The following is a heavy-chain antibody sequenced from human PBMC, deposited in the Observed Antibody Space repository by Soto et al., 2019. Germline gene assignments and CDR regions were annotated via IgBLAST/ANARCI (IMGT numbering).Heavy chain of an antibody. CDR3: ARDRYSYYDFFICSLPYYYYGMDV. CDR1: GFTFSSYW. Sequence: SLRLSCAASGFTFSSYWMSWVRQAPGKGPEWVANIKQDGSEKYYVDSVKGRFTISRDNAKNSLYLQMNSLRAEDTAVYYCARDRYSYYDFFICSLPYYYYGMDVWGQGTTVTVSS. V-gene: IGHV3-7*01. D-gene: IGHD3-3*01. J-gene: IGHJ6*02. CDR2: IKQDGSEK.